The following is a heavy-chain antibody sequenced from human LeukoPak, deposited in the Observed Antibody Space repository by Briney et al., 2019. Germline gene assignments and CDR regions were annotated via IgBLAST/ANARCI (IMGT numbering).Heavy chain of an antibody. J-gene: IGHJ4*02. CDR3: ARNGGYYDSSGYYRASLDY. D-gene: IGHD3-22*01. CDR1: GFTFSSYA. CDR2: IWYDGSNK. Sequence: GGSLRLSCAASGFTFSSYAMSWVRQAPGKGLEWVAVIWYDGSNKYCADSVKGRFTISRDNSKNTLYLQMNSLRAEDTAVYYCARNGGYYDSSGYYRASLDYWGQGTLVTVSS. V-gene: IGHV3-33*08.